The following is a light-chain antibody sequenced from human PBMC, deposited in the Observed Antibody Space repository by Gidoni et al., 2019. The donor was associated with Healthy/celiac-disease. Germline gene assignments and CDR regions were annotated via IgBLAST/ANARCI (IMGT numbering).Light chain of an antibody. J-gene: IGLJ2*01. CDR2: DVS. CDR3: SSYTSSSTLVV. V-gene: IGLV2-14*01. Sequence: QSALTPPAPVSGSPGQSITISCPGTSSDVGGYNYVSWYQQHPGKAPKLMIYDVSNRPSGVSNRFSGSKSGNTASLTISGLQAEDEADYYCSSYTSSSTLVVFGGGTKLTVL. CDR1: SSDVGGYNY.